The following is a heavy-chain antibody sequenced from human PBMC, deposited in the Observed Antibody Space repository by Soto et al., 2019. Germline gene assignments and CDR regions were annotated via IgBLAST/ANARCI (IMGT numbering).Heavy chain of an antibody. CDR2: IYAGGST. CDR3: ARKKSIVGATGYFDY. V-gene: IGHV3-66*01. J-gene: IGHJ4*02. Sequence: EVQMVESGGGLVQPGGSLRLSCAVSGFTVITNYISWVRQAPGKGLEWVSDIYAGGSTYYTDSVKGRFAISRDNSKNTLYLQMNSLRAGDTAVYYCARKKSIVGATGYFDYWGQGTLVIVSS. D-gene: IGHD1-26*01. CDR1: GFTVITNY.